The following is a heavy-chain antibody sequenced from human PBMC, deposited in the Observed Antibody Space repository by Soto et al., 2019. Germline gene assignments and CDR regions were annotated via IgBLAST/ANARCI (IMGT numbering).Heavy chain of an antibody. CDR1: GFTFSSYA. CDR3: AKRGPFIAARAGMDV. J-gene: IGHJ6*02. Sequence: PXGSLRLSCAAAGFTFSSYAMSWVRQAPGKGLEWVSAISGSGGSTYYADSVKGRFTISRDNSKNTLYLQMNSLRAEDTAVYYCAKRGPFIAARAGMDVWGQGPTVTVSS. V-gene: IGHV3-23*01. D-gene: IGHD6-6*01. CDR2: ISGSGGST.